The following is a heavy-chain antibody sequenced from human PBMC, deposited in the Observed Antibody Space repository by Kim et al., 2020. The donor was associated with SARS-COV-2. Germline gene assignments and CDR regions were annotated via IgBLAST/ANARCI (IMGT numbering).Heavy chain of an antibody. D-gene: IGHD2-21*02. CDR2: IYYTGSS. J-gene: IGHJ4*02. CDR1: GGSISSGDYY. CDR3: ARGPPIGGGDCYSH. Sequence: SETLSLTCTVSGGSISSGDYYWSWIRQPPGKGLEWIGYIYYTGSSHYNPSLNSRVTISIDTSKNQFSLKVSSVTAAATAVYYCARGPPIGGGDCYSHWGQGTLVTVSS. V-gene: IGHV4-30-4*01.